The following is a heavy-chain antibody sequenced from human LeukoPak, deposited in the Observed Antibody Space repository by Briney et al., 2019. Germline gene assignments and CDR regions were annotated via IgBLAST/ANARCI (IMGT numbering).Heavy chain of an antibody. J-gene: IGHJ4*02. CDR1: GFTVSSNY. D-gene: IGHD5-24*01. Sequence: GGSLRLSCAASGFTVSSNYMSWVRQAPGKGLEWVSVIYSGGSTYYADSVKGRFTISRDNAKNSLYLQMNSLRAEDTAVYYCARDKGEKRWLQFWDYWGQGTLVTVSS. V-gene: IGHV3-53*01. CDR2: IYSGGST. CDR3: ARDKGEKRWLQFWDY.